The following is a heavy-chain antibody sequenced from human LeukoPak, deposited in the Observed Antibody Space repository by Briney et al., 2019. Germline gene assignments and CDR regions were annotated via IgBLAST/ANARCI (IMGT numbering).Heavy chain of an antibody. Sequence: PSETLSLTCAVYGGPFSGYYWSWIRQPPGKGLEWIGEINHSGSTNYNPSLKSRVTISVDTSKNQFSLKLSSVTAADTAVYYCARGRPLDIWGQGTMDTVSS. V-gene: IGHV4-34*01. CDR2: INHSGST. J-gene: IGHJ3*02. CDR3: ARGRPLDI. CDR1: GGPFSGYY.